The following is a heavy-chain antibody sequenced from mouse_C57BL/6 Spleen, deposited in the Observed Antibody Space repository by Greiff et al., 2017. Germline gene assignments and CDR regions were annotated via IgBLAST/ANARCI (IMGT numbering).Heavy chain of an antibody. J-gene: IGHJ2*01. V-gene: IGHV1-52*01. D-gene: IGHD3-2*02. CDR3: AIGSSGPYYVEY. CDR2: IDPSVSET. Sequence: QVQLQQPGAELVRPGSSVKLSCKASGYTFTSYWMHWVKQRPIQGLEWIGNIDPSVSETHYNQKFKDKATLNVDKSSSTAYMQLSRLTSEDSAVYYCAIGSSGPYYVEYWGQGTTHTVSS. CDR1: GYTFTSYW.